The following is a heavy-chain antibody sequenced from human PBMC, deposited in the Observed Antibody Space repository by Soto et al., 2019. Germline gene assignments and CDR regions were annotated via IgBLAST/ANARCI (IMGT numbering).Heavy chain of an antibody. Sequence: QVQLVQSGAEVKKPGSSVKVSCKASGGTFSSYSINWVRQAPGQGLEWMGEIIPIFGTANYAEKCQGRVTITADESTSTAYLEPSSLRSEDTAVYYCARDGGRHSGGIDYWGQGTLVTVSS. D-gene: IGHD1-26*01. CDR2: IIPIFGTA. CDR1: GGTFSSYS. V-gene: IGHV1-69*01. CDR3: ARDGGRHSGGIDY. J-gene: IGHJ4*02.